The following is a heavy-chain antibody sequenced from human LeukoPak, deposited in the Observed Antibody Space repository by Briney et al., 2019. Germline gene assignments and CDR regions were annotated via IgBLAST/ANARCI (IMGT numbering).Heavy chain of an antibody. CDR2: IKSKTDGGTT. CDR3: TTSQYSSGWLEGDWFDP. V-gene: IGHV3-15*01. Sequence: KSGGSLRLSCAASGFTFSNAWMSWVRQAPGKGLEWVGRIKSKTDGGTTDYAAPVKGRFTISRDDSKNTLYLQMNSLKTEDTAVYYCTTSQYSSGWLEGDWFDPWGQGTLVTVSS. J-gene: IGHJ5*02. CDR1: GFTFSNAW. D-gene: IGHD6-19*01.